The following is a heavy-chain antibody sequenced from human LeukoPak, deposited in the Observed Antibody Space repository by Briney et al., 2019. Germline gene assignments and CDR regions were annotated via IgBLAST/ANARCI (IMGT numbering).Heavy chain of an antibody. D-gene: IGHD3-16*02. V-gene: IGHV3-48*03. CDR2: ISSSGSTI. CDR3: ARENWFGGVIVLFDY. CDR1: GFTFSSYE. Sequence: GGSLRLSCAASGFTFSSYEMNWVRQAPGKGVEGVSYISSSGSTIYYADSVKGRFTISRDNAKNSLYLQMNSLRAEDTAVYYCARENWFGGVIVLFDYWGQGTLVTVSS. J-gene: IGHJ4*02.